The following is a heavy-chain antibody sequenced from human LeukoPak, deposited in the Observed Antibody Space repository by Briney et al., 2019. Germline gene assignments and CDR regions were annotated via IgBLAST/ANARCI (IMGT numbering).Heavy chain of an antibody. Sequence: GGSLRLSCAASGFTVSSNYMSWVRQSPGKGLEWVSLIFSGGYTYYADSVRGRFTISRDNSRNTLYLQMHSLRAEDTAVYYCARTQQLAGPFDYWGQGTLVTVSS. D-gene: IGHD6-13*01. J-gene: IGHJ4*02. CDR1: GFTVSSNY. CDR3: ARTQQLAGPFDY. CDR2: IFSGGYT. V-gene: IGHV3-66*01.